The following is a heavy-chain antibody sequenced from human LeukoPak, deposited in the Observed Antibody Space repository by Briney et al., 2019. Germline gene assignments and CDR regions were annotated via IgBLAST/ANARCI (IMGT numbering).Heavy chain of an antibody. Sequence: SETLSLTCAVYGGSFSGYYWSWIRQPPGKGLEWIGEINHSGSTNYNPSLKSRVTISVDTSKNQFSLKLSSVTAADTAVYCCARAHLIVVVPAAHADYFDYWGQGTLVTVSS. CDR2: INHSGST. CDR1: GGSFSGYY. CDR3: ARAHLIVVVPAAHADYFDY. J-gene: IGHJ4*02. V-gene: IGHV4-34*01. D-gene: IGHD2-2*01.